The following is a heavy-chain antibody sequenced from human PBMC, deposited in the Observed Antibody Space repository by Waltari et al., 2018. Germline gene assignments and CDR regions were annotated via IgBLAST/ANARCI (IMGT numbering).Heavy chain of an antibody. V-gene: IGHV3-48*03. CDR1: GFTFSSYE. J-gene: IGHJ4*02. CDR2: ISSSGSTI. Sequence: EVQLVESGGGLVQPGGSLRLSCAASGFTFSSYEMNWVRLAPAKGLEWVSYISSSGSTIDYTDYVKGRVTISRDNSKNTLYLQMNSLRAKDTAVYYCAREEAYTSRGLWFGELYPSFDYWGQGTLVTVSS. CDR3: AREEAYTSRGLWFGELYPSFDY. D-gene: IGHD3-10*01.